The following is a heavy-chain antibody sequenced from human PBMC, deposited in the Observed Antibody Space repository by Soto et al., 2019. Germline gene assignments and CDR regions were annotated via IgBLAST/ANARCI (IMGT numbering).Heavy chain of an antibody. CDR1: GFTFSSYS. V-gene: IGHV3-48*02. Sequence: PGGSLRLSCAASGFTFSSYSMNWVRQAPGKGLEWVSYISSSSSTIYYADSVKGRFTISRDNAKNSLYLQMNSLRDEDTAVYYCARDGYSYGYHDINTFDYWGQGTLVTVSS. CDR3: ARDGYSYGYHDINTFDY. J-gene: IGHJ4*02. D-gene: IGHD5-18*01. CDR2: ISSSSSTI.